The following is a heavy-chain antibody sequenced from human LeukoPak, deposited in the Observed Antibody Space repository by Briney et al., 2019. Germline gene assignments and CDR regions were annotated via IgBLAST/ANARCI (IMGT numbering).Heavy chain of an antibody. CDR1: GFTFSNYG. J-gene: IGHJ1*01. Sequence: GGSLRLSSAASGFTFSNYGMHWVRQAPGKGLEWVAAIWYDGSNKLYADSVKGRFTISRDISKNTLFLQMNSLTVEDTAVYYCTKSGSAWAFFQDWGQGTLVTASS. CDR2: IWYDGSNK. D-gene: IGHD6-19*01. V-gene: IGHV3-33*06. CDR3: TKSGSAWAFFQD.